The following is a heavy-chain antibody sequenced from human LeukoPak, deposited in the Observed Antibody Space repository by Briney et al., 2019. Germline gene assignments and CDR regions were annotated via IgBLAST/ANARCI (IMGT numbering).Heavy chain of an antibody. V-gene: IGHV3-33*01. D-gene: IGHD2-21*02. Sequence: GRSLRLSCAASGFTFSSYGMHWVRQAPGKGLEWVAVIWYDGSNKYYADSVKGRFTISRDNSKNTLYLQMNSLRAEDTAVYYCARGINIVVVTAGYYGMDVWGQGTTVTVSS. CDR2: IWYDGSNK. J-gene: IGHJ6*02. CDR3: ARGINIVVVTAGYYGMDV. CDR1: GFTFSSYG.